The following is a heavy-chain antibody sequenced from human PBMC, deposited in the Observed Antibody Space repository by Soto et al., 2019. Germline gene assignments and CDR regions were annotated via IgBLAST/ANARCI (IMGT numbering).Heavy chain of an antibody. D-gene: IGHD1-1*01. J-gene: IGHJ6*02. V-gene: IGHV3-30-3*01. CDR1: GFTFSSYA. Sequence: QVQLVESGGGVVQPGRSLRLSCAASGFTFSSYAMHWVRQAPGKGLEWVAVISYDGSNKYYADSVKGLFTISRDNSKNTLYLQMNSLRAEDTAVYYCARDQALGTDNYYYYCGMDVWGQGTTVTVSS. CDR2: ISYDGSNK. CDR3: ARDQALGTDNYYYYCGMDV.